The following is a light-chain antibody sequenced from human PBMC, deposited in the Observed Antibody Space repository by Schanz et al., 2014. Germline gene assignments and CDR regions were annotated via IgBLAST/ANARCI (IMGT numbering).Light chain of an antibody. Sequence: QSVLTQPPSVSGAPGQRVTISCTGSSSNIGAGYDVHWYQQLPGTAPKLLIYGNSNRPSGVPDRFSGSKSGASASLAITGLQADDEADYYCHSYGGEGYVFGTGTKLTVL. CDR3: HSYGGEGYV. V-gene: IGLV1-40*01. CDR2: GNS. CDR1: SSNIGAGYD. J-gene: IGLJ1*01.